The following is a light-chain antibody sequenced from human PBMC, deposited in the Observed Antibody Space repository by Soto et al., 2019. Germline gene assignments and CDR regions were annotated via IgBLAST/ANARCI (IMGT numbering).Light chain of an antibody. Sequence: QSALTQPASVFGSPGQSITISCTGTSSDVCGYNYVSWYQHHPGKAPKLMIYDVSNRPSGVSNRFSGSKSGDTASLTISGLQPEDEADYYCSSYTTSNTRQIVFGTGTKVTVL. J-gene: IGLJ1*01. CDR1: SSDVCGYNY. CDR2: DVS. CDR3: SSYTTSNTRQIV. V-gene: IGLV2-14*03.